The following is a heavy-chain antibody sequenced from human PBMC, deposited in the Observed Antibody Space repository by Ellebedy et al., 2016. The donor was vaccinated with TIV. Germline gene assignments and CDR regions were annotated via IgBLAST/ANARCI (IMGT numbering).Heavy chain of an antibody. V-gene: IGHV3-72*01. D-gene: IGHD3-3*01. CDR2: VRTKGNSYST. CDR3: VRGLWRASRTWFDP. J-gene: IGHJ5*02. CDR1: GFTFNNAW. Sequence: GGSLRLSCAASGFTFNNAWMTWVRQAPGKGLEWVGRVRTKGNSYSTEYAASVKGRFTISRDESENSLYLQMNSLQTEDTAVYYCVRGLWRASRTWFDPWGQGTLVTVSS.